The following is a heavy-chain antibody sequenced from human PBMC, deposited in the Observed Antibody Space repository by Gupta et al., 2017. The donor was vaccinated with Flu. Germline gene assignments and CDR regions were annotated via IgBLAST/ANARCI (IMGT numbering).Heavy chain of an antibody. CDR3: AKGGCVRFFDY. CDR2: GSGSKT. D-gene: IGHD4-17*01. Sequence: GSGSKTYEADSMKGRFTTSRNNNNNALYLLMNRLRADETAVYYGAKGGCVRFFDYWGQGTLVTVSS. J-gene: IGHJ4*02. V-gene: IGHV3-23*01.